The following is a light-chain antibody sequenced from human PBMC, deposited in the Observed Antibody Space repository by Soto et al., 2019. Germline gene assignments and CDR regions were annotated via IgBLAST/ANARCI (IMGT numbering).Light chain of an antibody. V-gene: IGLV1-47*01. CDR1: SSNIGSNY. J-gene: IGLJ2*01. CDR2: RTN. CDR3: AAWDDSLSAVV. Sequence: QLVLTQPPSASGTPGQRVTISCSGSSSNIGSNYVYWYQQLPGTAPKVLIYRTNQRPSGVPDRFSGSKSGTSASLAISGLRSEDEADYYCAAWDDSLSAVVFGGGTKLTVL.